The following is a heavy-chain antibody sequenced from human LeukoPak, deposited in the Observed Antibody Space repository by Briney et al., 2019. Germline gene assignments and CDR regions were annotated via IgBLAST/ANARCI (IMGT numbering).Heavy chain of an antibody. J-gene: IGHJ4*02. CDR1: GFTFDDYA. Sequence: GGSLRLSCAASGFTFDDYAMHWVRQAPGKGLEWVSGISWNSGSIGYADSVKGRFTISRDNAKNSLYLQMNSLRAEDMALYYCAKGYCSGTSMCSLDYWGQGTLVTVSS. D-gene: IGHD2-2*01. V-gene: IGHV3-9*03. CDR3: AKGYCSGTSMCSLDY. CDR2: ISWNSGSI.